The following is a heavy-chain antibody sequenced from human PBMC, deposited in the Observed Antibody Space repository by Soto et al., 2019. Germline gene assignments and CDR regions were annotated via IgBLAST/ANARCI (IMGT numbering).Heavy chain of an antibody. CDR2: IRGKANSYAT. CDR3: TALPGYSHGFGY. V-gene: IGHV3-73*02. CDR1: GFTFSGSA. J-gene: IGHJ4*02. Sequence: EVQLVESGGGLVQPGGSLKLSCAASGFTFSGSAMHWVRQASGKGLEWVGRIRGKANSYATAYAASVKGRFTISRDDSKNMAYLQINSLKTEDTAVYYCTALPGYSHGFGYWGQGTLVTVSS. D-gene: IGHD6-13*01.